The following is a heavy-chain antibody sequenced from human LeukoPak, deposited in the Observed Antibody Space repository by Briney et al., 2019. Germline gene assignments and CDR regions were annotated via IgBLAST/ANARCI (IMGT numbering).Heavy chain of an antibody. CDR1: GGSISSSSYY. D-gene: IGHD6-13*01. V-gene: IGHV4-39*07. Sequence: SETLSLTCTVSGGSISSSSYYWGWIRQPPGKGLEWIGYIYYSGSTYYNPSLKSRVTISVDTSKNQFSLKLSSVTAADTAVYYCAREGIIAAYFDYWGQGTLVTVSS. J-gene: IGHJ4*02. CDR2: IYYSGST. CDR3: AREGIIAAYFDY.